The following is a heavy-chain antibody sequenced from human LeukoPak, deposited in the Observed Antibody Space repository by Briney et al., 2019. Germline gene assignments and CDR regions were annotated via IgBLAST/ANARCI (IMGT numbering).Heavy chain of an antibody. CDR2: ISISGGST. J-gene: IGHJ4*02. CDR3: AKDTPSRIDS. CDR1: GLTFSAYA. Sequence: PGGSLRLSCAASGLTFSAYAMTWVRQAPGKGLEWVSHISISGGSTYYADSVKGRFTISRDNSKNTLYLQMNSLRAEDTAVYYCAKDTPSRIDSWGQGTLVTVSS. V-gene: IGHV3-23*01.